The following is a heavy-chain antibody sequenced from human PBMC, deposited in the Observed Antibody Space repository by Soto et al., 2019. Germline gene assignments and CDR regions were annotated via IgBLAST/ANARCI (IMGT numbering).Heavy chain of an antibody. CDR1: GGSFSGYY. J-gene: IGHJ6*02. CDR3: ARAMGYDFWSGYYPAGMDV. V-gene: IGHV4-34*01. D-gene: IGHD3-3*01. Sequence: SETLSLTCAVYGGSFSGYYWSWIRQPPGKGLEWIGEINHSGSTNYNPSLKSRVTISVDTSKNQFSLKLSSVTAADTAVYYCARAMGYDFWSGYYPAGMDVWGQGTTLTVSS. CDR2: INHSGST.